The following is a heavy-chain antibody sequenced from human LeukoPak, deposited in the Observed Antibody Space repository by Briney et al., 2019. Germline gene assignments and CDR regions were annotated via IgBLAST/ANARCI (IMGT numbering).Heavy chain of an antibody. Sequence: SVKVSCKASGGTFSSYAISWVRQAPGQGLEWMGGIIPIFGTATYAQKFQGRVTITADKSTSTAYMELSSLRSEDTAVYYCARGKNWNDLTFDYWGQGTLVTVSS. D-gene: IGHD1-1*01. CDR1: GGTFSSYA. CDR3: ARGKNWNDLTFDY. V-gene: IGHV1-69*06. J-gene: IGHJ4*02. CDR2: IIPIFGTA.